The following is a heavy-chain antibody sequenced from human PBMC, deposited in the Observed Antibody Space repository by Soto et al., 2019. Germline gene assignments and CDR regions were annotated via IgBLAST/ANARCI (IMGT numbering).Heavy chain of an antibody. CDR2: ISYDGSNK. V-gene: IGHV3-30-3*01. CDR3: ARAQAGYSSSWYGGDYYYGMDV. D-gene: IGHD6-13*01. CDR1: GFTFSSYA. Sequence: QVQLVESGGGVVQPGRSLRLSCAASGFTFSSYAMHWVRQAPGKGLEWVAVISYDGSNKYYADSVKGRFTISRDNSKNTLYLQMNSLRDEDTAVYYCARAQAGYSSSWYGGDYYYGMDVWGQGTTVTVSS. J-gene: IGHJ6*02.